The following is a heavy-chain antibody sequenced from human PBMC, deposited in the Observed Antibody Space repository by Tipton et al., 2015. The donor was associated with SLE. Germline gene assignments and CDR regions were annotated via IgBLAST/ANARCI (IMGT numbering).Heavy chain of an antibody. CDR2: ISRDGSNT. J-gene: IGHJ4*02. V-gene: IGHV3-74*01. CDR1: GFTFRNYW. Sequence: SLRLSCAASGFTFRNYWMTWVRQAPGKGLVWVSRISRDGSNTYYADSVEGRFTISRDNAKNTLYPQMNSLRAEDTAVYYCVRTMTGGYFDYWGQGTLVTVSS. CDR3: VRTMTGGYFDY. D-gene: IGHD1-14*01.